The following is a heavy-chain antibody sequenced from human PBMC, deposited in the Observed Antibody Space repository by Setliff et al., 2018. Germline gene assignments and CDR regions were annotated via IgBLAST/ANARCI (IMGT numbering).Heavy chain of an antibody. CDR1: GGSISSGAYY. Sequence: SETLSLTCSLSGGSISSGAYYWSWIRQPAGKGLEWIGRIHTSGRTTYNPSLKSRLTISVDTSKNQFSLKLSSVTAADTAVYYCARGKGSWVLLRWFDPWGQGTLVTVS. J-gene: IGHJ5*02. V-gene: IGHV4-61*02. CDR3: ARGKGSWVLLRWFDP. D-gene: IGHD3-10*01. CDR2: IHTSGRT.